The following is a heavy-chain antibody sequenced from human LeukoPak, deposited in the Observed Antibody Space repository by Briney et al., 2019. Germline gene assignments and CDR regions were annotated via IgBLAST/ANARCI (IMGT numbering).Heavy chain of an antibody. J-gene: IGHJ4*02. Sequence: PSETLSLTCAVYGGSFSGYYWSWIRQPPGKGLEWIGEINHSGSTNYNPSLKSRVTISVDTSKNQFSLKLSSVTAADTAVYYCARPRGIAAADPYSDYWGQGTLVTVSS. CDR3: ARPRGIAAADPYSDY. CDR1: GGSFSGYY. CDR2: INHSGST. D-gene: IGHD6-13*01. V-gene: IGHV4-34*01.